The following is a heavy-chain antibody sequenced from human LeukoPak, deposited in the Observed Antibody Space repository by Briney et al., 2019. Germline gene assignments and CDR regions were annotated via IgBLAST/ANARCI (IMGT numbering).Heavy chain of an antibody. D-gene: IGHD5-18*01. Sequence: SETLSLTCTVSGGSISSYYWSWIRQPPGKGLEWIGYIYYSGSTNYNPSLKSRVTISVGTSKNQFSLKLSSVTAADTAVYYCAREDTALDYWGQGTLVTVSS. V-gene: IGHV4-59*01. J-gene: IGHJ4*02. CDR3: AREDTALDY. CDR2: IYYSGST. CDR1: GGSISSYY.